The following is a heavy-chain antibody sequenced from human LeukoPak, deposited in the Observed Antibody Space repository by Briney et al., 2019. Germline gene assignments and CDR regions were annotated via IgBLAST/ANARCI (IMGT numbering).Heavy chain of an antibody. Sequence: GGSLRLSCAASGFTFSSYGMHWVRQAPGKGLEWVAVIWYGGSNKYYADSVKGRFTISRDNSKNTLYLQMNSLRAEDTAVYYCARAYSSSSNWFDPWGQGTLVTVSS. CDR3: ARAYSSSSNWFDP. J-gene: IGHJ5*02. CDR2: IWYGGSNK. V-gene: IGHV3-33*08. CDR1: GFTFSSYG. D-gene: IGHD6-6*01.